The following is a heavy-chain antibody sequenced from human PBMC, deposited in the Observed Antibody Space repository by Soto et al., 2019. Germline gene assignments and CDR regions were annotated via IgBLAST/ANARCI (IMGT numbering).Heavy chain of an antibody. CDR3: AAGGGFLNSRMVPFDP. Sequence: SETLSLTCAISGGSLSGSSWNWIRQFPGKGLEWIGEINHRGSINYNPSVRSRVTISVGKSRNQFSLKLRSVTAADTAVYYCAAGGGFLNSRMVPFDPWGQGTLVTVSS. CDR2: INHRGSI. V-gene: IGHV4-34*01. D-gene: IGHD3-10*01. J-gene: IGHJ5*02. CDR1: GGSLSGSS.